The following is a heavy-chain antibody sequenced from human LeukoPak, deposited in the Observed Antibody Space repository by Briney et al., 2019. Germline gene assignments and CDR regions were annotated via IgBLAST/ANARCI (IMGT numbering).Heavy chain of an antibody. V-gene: IGHV1-2*02. D-gene: IGHD2-15*01. CDR3: ARESYCSGGSCSLNLIDY. CDR1: GYTFTSYY. Sequence: RASVKVSCKASGYTFTSYYMHWVRQAPGQGLEWMGWINPNSGGTNYAQKFQGRVTMTRDTSISTAYMELSRLRSDDTAVYYCARESYCSGGSCSLNLIDYWGQGTLVTVSS. CDR2: INPNSGGT. J-gene: IGHJ4*02.